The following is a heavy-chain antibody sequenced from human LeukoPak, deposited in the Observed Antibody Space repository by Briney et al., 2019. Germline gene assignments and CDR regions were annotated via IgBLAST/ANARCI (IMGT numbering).Heavy chain of an antibody. V-gene: IGHV4-4*02. CDR3: ASHYGDYSNWFDP. J-gene: IGHJ5*02. Sequence: SETLSLTCAVSGGSISSSNWWSWIRQPPGKGLEWIGEIYHSGSTNYNPSLKSRVTISVDKSKTQFSLKLSSVTAADTAVYYCASHYGDYSNWFDPWGQGTLVTVSS. CDR1: GGSISSSNW. CDR2: IYHSGST. D-gene: IGHD4-17*01.